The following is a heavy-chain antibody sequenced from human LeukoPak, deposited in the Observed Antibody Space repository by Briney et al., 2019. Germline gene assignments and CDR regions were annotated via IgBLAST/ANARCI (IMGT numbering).Heavy chain of an antibody. CDR2: IYHSGST. D-gene: IGHD4-17*01. CDR1: GGSISSGGYS. V-gene: IGHV4-30-2*01. Sequence: SQTLSLTCAVSGGSISSGGYSWSWIRQPPGKGLEWIGYIYHSGSTYYNPSLKSRVTISVDRSKNQFSLKLSSVTAADTAVYYCARVADDYGDHEGWFDPWGQGTLVTVSS. CDR3: ARVADDYGDHEGWFDP. J-gene: IGHJ5*02.